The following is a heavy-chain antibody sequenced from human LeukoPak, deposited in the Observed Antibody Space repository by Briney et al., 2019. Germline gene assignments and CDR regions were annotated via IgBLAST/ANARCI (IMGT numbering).Heavy chain of an antibody. Sequence: SETLSPTCAVYGGSFSGYYWSWIRQPPGKGLEWIGEINHSGSTNYNPSLKSRVTISVDTSKNQFSLKLSSVTAADTAVYYCAAEGYSSAGGRYWFDPWGQGTLVTVSS. D-gene: IGHD6-25*01. CDR1: GGSFSGYY. CDR3: AAEGYSSAGGRYWFDP. J-gene: IGHJ5*02. V-gene: IGHV4-34*01. CDR2: INHSGST.